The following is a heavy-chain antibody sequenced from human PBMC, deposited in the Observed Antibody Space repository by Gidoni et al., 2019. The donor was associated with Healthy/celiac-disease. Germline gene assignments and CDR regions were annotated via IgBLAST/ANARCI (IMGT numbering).Heavy chain of an antibody. V-gene: IGHV3-11*05. D-gene: IGHD3-10*01. CDR2: ISSSSSYT. CDR3: ARDLASITMVRGVNNWFDP. J-gene: IGHJ5*02. Sequence: QVQLVESGGGLVKPGGSLRLSCAASGFTFRDYYMSWIRQAPGKGLEWVSYISSSSSYTNYADSVKGRLTISRDNAKNSLYLQMNSLRAEDTAVYYCARDLASITMVRGVNNWFDPWGQGTLVTVSS. CDR1: GFTFRDYY.